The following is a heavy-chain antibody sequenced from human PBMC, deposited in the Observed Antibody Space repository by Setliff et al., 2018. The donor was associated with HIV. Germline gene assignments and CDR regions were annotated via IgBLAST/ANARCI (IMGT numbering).Heavy chain of an antibody. CDR1: GGSINNFY. CDR3: ARLRAAGTVHYFDP. CDR2: ISTSGST. D-gene: IGHD6-13*01. Sequence: LSLTCTVSGGSINNFYWSWIRQPPGKGLEWIGYISTSGSTKYNPSLKSRVTILVDPSNNQFSLRLSSVTAADTAVYYCARLRAAGTVHYFDPWGQGTQVTVSS. J-gene: IGHJ5*02. V-gene: IGHV4-4*09.